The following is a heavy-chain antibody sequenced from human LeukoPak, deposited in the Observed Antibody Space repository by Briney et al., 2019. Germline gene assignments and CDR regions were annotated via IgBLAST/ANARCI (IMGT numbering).Heavy chain of an antibody. CDR1: GDSISNNSAA. Sequence: SQTLSLTCAISGDSISNNSAAWNWIRQSPSRGLEWLGRTYYRSKWYNDYAVSVKSRITINPDTSKNQFSLHLNSVTPEDTAMYYCARGSGSFYTCWGQGTLVTVSS. V-gene: IGHV6-1*01. J-gene: IGHJ1*01. D-gene: IGHD1-26*01. CDR3: ARGSGSFYTC. CDR2: TYYRSKWYN.